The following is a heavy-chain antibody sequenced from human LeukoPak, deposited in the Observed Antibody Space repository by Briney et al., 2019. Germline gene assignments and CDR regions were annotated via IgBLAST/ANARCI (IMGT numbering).Heavy chain of an antibody. CDR1: GFHFSNFA. CDR3: ARGDYGSSGYCDS. D-gene: IGHD3-22*01. J-gene: IGHJ4*02. Sequence: GGSLRLSCAASGFHFSNFAMHWVRQAPGKGLEWVALISYTGSNRNYADSVKGRFTISRDNSKSTLYLQIDSLRPDDTAVYYCARGDYGSSGYCDSWGQGTMVTVSS. CDR2: ISYTGSNR. V-gene: IGHV3-30*04.